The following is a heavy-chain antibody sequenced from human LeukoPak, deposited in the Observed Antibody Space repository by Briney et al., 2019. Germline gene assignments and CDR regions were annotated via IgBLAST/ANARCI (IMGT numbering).Heavy chain of an antibody. Sequence: PSETLSLTCTVSGGSISSSSYYWGWIRQPPGKGLEWIGSIYYSGSTYYNPSLKSRVTISVDTSKNQFSLKLSSVTAADTAVYYCAREDGSGWYLDYWGQGTLVTVSS. CDR2: IYYSGST. V-gene: IGHV4-39*07. J-gene: IGHJ4*02. CDR3: AREDGSGWYLDY. D-gene: IGHD6-19*01. CDR1: GGSISSSSYY.